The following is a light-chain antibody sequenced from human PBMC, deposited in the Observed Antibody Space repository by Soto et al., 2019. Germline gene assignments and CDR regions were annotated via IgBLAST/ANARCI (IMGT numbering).Light chain of an antibody. CDR3: RQRAKLPLT. V-gene: IGKV3-11*01. J-gene: IGKJ4*01. CDR1: QSVSTY. Sequence: LVLSQSPATLSLPPEETATLSCGASQSVSTYLAWYQQKPGQAPSLLIYDASNRATGIPARFSGGGSGTDFTLTISSLEAEDFALYYCRQRAKLPLTFGGGTKVDIK. CDR2: DAS.